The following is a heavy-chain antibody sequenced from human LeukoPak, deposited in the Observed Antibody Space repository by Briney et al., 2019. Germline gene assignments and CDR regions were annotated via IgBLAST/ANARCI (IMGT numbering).Heavy chain of an antibody. CDR1: GFTFSSYW. V-gene: IGHV3-30*18. Sequence: GGSLRISCAASGFTFSSYWMSWVRQAPGKGLEWVAVISYDGSNKYYADSVKGRFTISRDNSKNTLYLQMNSLRAEDTAVYYCAKVEYSSGVGGYWGQGTLVTVSS. J-gene: IGHJ4*02. CDR3: AKVEYSSGVGGY. CDR2: ISYDGSNK. D-gene: IGHD6-19*01.